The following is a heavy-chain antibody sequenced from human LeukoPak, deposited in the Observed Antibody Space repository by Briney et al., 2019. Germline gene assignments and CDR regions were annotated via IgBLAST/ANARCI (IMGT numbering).Heavy chain of an antibody. V-gene: IGHV3-30*02. CDR1: GFTFSSYG. J-gene: IGHJ4*02. D-gene: IGHD2-2*01. Sequence: QTGGSLRLSCAASGFTFSSYGMHWVRQAPGKGLEWVAFIRYDGSNKYYADSVKGRFTISRDNSKNTLYLQMNSLRAEDTAVYYCAKDDVGYCSSTSCRAYFDYWGQGTQVTVSS. CDR2: IRYDGSNK. CDR3: AKDDVGYCSSTSCRAYFDY.